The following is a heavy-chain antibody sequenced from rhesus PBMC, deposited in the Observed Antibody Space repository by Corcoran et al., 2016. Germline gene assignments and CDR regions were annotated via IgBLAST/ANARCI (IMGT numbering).Heavy chain of an antibody. CDR3: ARWDVHPTTLDS. J-gene: IGHJ6*01. V-gene: IGHV4-80*01. CDR1: GGPFNIYW. Sequence: QVQLQESGPGLMKPSETLSLACTVSGGPFNIYWWSWIRQPPGKGLEGIGEINGNIGTTNYKPTLKGRVTISKDASESQFFLRLSAVTAADTAVYYCARWDVHPTTLDSWGQGVVVTVSS. D-gene: IGHD1-14*01. CDR2: INGNIGTT.